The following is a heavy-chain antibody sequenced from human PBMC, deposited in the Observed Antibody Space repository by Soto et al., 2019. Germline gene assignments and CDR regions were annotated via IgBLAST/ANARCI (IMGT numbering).Heavy chain of an antibody. CDR2: VSYDGTNQ. J-gene: IGHJ4*02. V-gene: IGHV3-30-3*01. CDR1: GFTFSSYA. Sequence: VGSLRFSCADSGFTFSSYAMHWVRQAPGKGLEWVALVSYDGTNQYYADSVKGRFTISRDNSKNTLYLQMNSLRPEDTAVYFCARPRRIVLTPFDYWGQGSLVTVSS. CDR3: ARPRRIVLTPFDY. D-gene: IGHD3-22*01.